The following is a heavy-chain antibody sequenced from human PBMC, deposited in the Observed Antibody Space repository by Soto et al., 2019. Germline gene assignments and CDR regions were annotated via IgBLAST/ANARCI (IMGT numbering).Heavy chain of an antibody. CDR1: GFTFSSYW. D-gene: IGHD3-22*01. Sequence: PGGSLRLSCAAFGFTFSSYWMHWVRQAPGKGLVWVSRINSDGSSTSYADSVKGRFTISRDNAKNTLYLQMNSLRAEDTAVYYCARDRRNSSGYYYVKYWGQGTLVTVSS. J-gene: IGHJ4*02. CDR2: INSDGSST. V-gene: IGHV3-74*01. CDR3: ARDRRNSSGYYYVKY.